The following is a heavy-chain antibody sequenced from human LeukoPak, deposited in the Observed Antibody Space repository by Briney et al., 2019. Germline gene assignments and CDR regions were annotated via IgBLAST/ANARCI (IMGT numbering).Heavy chain of an antibody. CDR1: GFTFSSYW. D-gene: IGHD3-9*01. CDR3: ARERAGYYLDV. V-gene: IGHV3-64*02. Sequence: GGSLRLSCAASGFTFSSYWMHWVRQAPGKGLEFVSAIIGDGITTYYADSVKGRFTVSRDSSKSTLYLQMGSLTAEDMAVYYCARERAGYYLDVWGKGTTVTVFS. CDR2: IIGDGITT. J-gene: IGHJ6*04.